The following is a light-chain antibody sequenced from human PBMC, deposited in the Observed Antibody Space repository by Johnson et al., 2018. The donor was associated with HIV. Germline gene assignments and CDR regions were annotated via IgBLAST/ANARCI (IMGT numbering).Light chain of an antibody. V-gene: IGLV1-51*02. CDR1: SSNIGNNY. CDR3: GSWDSSLSALYG. Sequence: QSVLTQPPSVSAAPGQMVTISCSGSSSNIGNNYVSWYQQLPGTAPKLLIYEDNKRPSGIPDRFSGSKSGTSATLGITGLQTGDEADYYCGSWDSSLSALYGFGTGTKVAVL. CDR2: EDN. J-gene: IGLJ1*01.